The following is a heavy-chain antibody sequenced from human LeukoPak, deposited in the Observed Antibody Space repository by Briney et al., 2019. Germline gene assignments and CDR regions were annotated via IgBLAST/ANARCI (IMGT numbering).Heavy chain of an antibody. CDR3: ARSNWGYSSSWYPGAVDY. CDR1: GFTFSSYA. V-gene: IGHV3-30-3*01. CDR2: ISYDGSNK. J-gene: IGHJ4*02. D-gene: IGHD6-13*01. Sequence: GGSLRLSCAASGFTFSSYAMHWVRQAPGKGLEWVAVISYDGSNKYYADSVKGRFTISRDNSKNALYLQMNSLRAEDTAVYYCARSNWGYSSSWYPGAVDYWGQGTLVTVSS.